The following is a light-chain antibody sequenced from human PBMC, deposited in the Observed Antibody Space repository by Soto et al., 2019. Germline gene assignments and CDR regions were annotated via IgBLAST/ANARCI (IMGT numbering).Light chain of an antibody. CDR1: SSDVGGYNY. CDR2: DVT. Sequence: QSVLTQPASVSGSHGQSITISCTGTSSDVGGYNYVSWYQQHPGKAPKVLIYDVTNRPSGVSNRFSGSKSGNTAFLTISGLQAEDEADYYCNSYSSTNTLVVFGGGTKLTVL. CDR3: NSYSSTNTLVV. V-gene: IGLV2-14*01. J-gene: IGLJ2*01.